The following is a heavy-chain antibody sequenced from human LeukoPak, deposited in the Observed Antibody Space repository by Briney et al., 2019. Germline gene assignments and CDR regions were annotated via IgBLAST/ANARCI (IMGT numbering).Heavy chain of an antibody. V-gene: IGHV1-18*01. CDR2: ISAYDGNT. J-gene: IGHJ4*02. Sequence: ASVKVSCKASGYTFTIYGIGWVRQAPGQGLEWMGWISAYDGNTNYIQKFQGRVTMTTDTSTSTAHMEVKSLTSDDTAVYYCARGGVSNSWYRSPDYWGQGTLVTVSS. CDR1: GYTFTIYG. CDR3: ARGGVSNSWYRSPDY. D-gene: IGHD6-13*01.